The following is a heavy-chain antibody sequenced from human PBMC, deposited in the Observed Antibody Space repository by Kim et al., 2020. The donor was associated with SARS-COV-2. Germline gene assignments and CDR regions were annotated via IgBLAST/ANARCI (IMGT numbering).Heavy chain of an antibody. J-gene: IGHJ6*02. CDR3: ARGRGSGSYYTYYYYYGMDV. CDR2: INPNSGGT. CDR1: GYTFTGYY. V-gene: IGHV1-2*04. D-gene: IGHD3-10*01. Sequence: ASVKVSCKASGYTFTGYYMHWVRQAPGQGLEWMGWINPNSGGTNYAQKFQGWVTMTRDTSISTAYMELSRLRSDDTAVYYCARGRGSGSYYTYYYYYGMDVWGQGTTVTVSS.